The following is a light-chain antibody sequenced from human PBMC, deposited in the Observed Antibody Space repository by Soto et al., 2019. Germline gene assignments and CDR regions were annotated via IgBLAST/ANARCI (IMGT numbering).Light chain of an antibody. V-gene: IGKV3-11*01. CDR1: QSVSSY. J-gene: IGKJ3*01. CDR2: DAS. Sequence: EIVLTQSPATLSLSPGERATLSCRASQSVSSYLAWYQQKPGQTPRLLIYDASNRVTGIPARFSGSGSGTDFPLTISSLEPEDFAVYYCQQRGDWPLTFGPGTKVDIK. CDR3: QQRGDWPLT.